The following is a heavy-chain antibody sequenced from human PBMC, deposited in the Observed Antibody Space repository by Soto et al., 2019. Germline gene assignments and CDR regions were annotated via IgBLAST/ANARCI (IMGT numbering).Heavy chain of an antibody. V-gene: IGHV4-30-2*01. CDR3: ARWFDP. CDR2: ISHSGST. Sequence: PSETLSLTCAVSGGPISSGGYSWSWIRQPPGKGLEWIGYISHSGSTYYNPSLKSRVTISVDRSKNQFSLKLSSVTAADTAVYYCARWFDPWGQGTLVTVPQ. J-gene: IGHJ5*02. CDR1: GGPISSGGYS.